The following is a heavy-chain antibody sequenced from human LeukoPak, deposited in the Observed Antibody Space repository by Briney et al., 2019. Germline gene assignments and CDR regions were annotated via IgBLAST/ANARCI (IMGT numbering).Heavy chain of an antibody. Sequence: SETLSLTCTVSGGSISSSSYYWGWIRQPPGKGLEWIGSIYYSGSAYSNPSLKSRVTISVDTSKNQFSLKLSSVTAADTAVYYCARSLYVSGIYRGMDVWGKGTTVTISS. CDR1: GGSISSSSYY. J-gene: IGHJ6*03. V-gene: IGHV4-39*01. CDR2: IYYSGSA. D-gene: IGHD3-10*01. CDR3: ARSLYVSGIYRGMDV.